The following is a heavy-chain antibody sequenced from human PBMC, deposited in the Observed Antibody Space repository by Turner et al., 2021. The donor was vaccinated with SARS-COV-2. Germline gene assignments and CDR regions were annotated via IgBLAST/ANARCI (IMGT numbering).Heavy chain of an antibody. J-gene: IGHJ4*02. V-gene: IGHV3-23*01. Sequence: ELQLLESGGGLVQLGGSVSFTGETSGCTLNNFAMSWVRQAPGKGLWWVSPINGTVHVTHYVASVKARFTISRDSSKNTLYLQMNSLRVEDTAIYYCAKCVTTCQTKGLDNWGQGTLVTVSS. CDR1: GCTLNNFA. CDR2: INGTVHVT. CDR3: AKCVTTCQTKGLDN. D-gene: IGHD1-26*01.